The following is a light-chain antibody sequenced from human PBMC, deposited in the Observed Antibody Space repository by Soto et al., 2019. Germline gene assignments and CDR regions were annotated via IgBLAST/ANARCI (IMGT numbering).Light chain of an antibody. CDR1: QGISSY. Sequence: IQLTQSPSSLSASVGDRVTITCRAGQGISSYLAWYQQKPGKAPKLLIYAASTLQSGVPSRFSCSGSGRDVTLTVSCQPPQDFATYYCQQLNTYALTFGGGTKVDI. J-gene: IGKJ4*01. CDR3: QQLNTYALT. V-gene: IGKV1-9*01. CDR2: AAS.